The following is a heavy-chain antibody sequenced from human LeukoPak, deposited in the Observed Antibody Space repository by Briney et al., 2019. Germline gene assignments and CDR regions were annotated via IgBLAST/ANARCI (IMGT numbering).Heavy chain of an antibody. Sequence: PSETLSLTCTVSGGSISSGSYYWSWIRQPAGKGLEWIGRIYTSGSTNYNPSLKSRVTISVDTSKNQFSLKLSSVTAADTAVYYCARGSYYYDSSGYSDYWGQGTLVTLSS. CDR3: ARGSYYYDSSGYSDY. D-gene: IGHD3-22*01. CDR1: GGSISSGSYY. V-gene: IGHV4-61*02. CDR2: IYTSGST. J-gene: IGHJ4*02.